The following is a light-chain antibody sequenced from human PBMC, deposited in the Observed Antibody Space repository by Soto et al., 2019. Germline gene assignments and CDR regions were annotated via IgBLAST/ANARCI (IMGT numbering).Light chain of an antibody. V-gene: IGLV1-51*01. CDR3: GAWDSSLRVVL. J-gene: IGLJ3*02. CDR2: DTD. CDR1: SSNIGASY. Sequence: QSVLTQPPSMSAAPRQKITISCSGSSSNIGASYVFWYQQFPGTAPKLLIYDTDKRPSGIPDRFSGSKSGTSATLGITRLQTGDEADYYCGAWDSSLRVVLFGGGTKLTV.